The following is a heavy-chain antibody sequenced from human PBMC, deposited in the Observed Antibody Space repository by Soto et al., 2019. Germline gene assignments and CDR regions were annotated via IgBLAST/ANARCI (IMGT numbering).Heavy chain of an antibody. CDR1: GGSFSGFY. J-gene: IGHJ6*02. CDR3: ARADRTLVTSYGLDV. D-gene: IGHD2-21*02. CDR2: INHSGTT. Sequence: ETLSLTCAVSGGSFSGFYWTWIRQPPGEGLGWIGEINHSGTTNFNPSLRSRLTISLDSSKKHFSLKLTSMTAADAAVYYCARADRTLVTSYGLDVWGQGTTVTVSS. V-gene: IGHV4-34*01.